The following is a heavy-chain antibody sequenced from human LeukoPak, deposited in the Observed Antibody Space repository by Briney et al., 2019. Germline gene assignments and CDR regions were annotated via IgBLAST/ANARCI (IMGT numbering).Heavy chain of an antibody. V-gene: IGHV4-38-2*01. CDR3: ARSYLPTYYDFWSGYYLTFDY. CDR2: IYHSGST. CDR1: GYSISGGYY. D-gene: IGHD3-3*01. J-gene: IGHJ4*02. Sequence: PSETLSLTCAVSGYSISGGYYWGWIRQPPGKGLEWIGSIYHSGSTYYNPSLKSRVTISVDRSKNQFSLKLSSVTAADTAVYYCARSYLPTYYDFWSGYYLTFDYWGQGTLVTVSS.